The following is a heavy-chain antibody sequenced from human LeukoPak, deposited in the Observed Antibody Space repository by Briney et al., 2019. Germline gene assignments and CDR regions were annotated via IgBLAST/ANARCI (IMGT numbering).Heavy chain of an antibody. Sequence: PSETLSLTCAVYGGSFSGYYWSWIRQPPGKGLEWIGEINHSGSTNYNPSLKSRVTISVDTSKNQFSLKLSSVTAADTAVYYCARENPSYYYMDVWGKGTTVTVSS. CDR3: ARENPSYYYMDV. J-gene: IGHJ6*03. V-gene: IGHV4-34*01. CDR2: INHSGST. CDR1: GGSFSGYY.